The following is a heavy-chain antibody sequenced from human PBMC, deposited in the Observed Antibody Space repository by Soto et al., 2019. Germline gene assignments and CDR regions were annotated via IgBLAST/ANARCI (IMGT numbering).Heavy chain of an antibody. D-gene: IGHD3-22*01. V-gene: IGHV4-34*01. J-gene: IGHJ5*02. CDR2: INHSGST. CDR3: ARSYYDSSGTNLNWFDP. Sequence: SETLSLTCAVYGGSFSGYYWSWIRQPPGKGLEWIGEINHSGSTNYNPSLKSRVTISVDTSKNQFSLKLSSVTAADTAVYYCARSYYDSSGTNLNWFDPWGQGTLVTVSS. CDR1: GGSFSGYY.